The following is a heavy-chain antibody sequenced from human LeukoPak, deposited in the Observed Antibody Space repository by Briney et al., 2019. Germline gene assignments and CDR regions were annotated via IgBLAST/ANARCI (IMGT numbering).Heavy chain of an antibody. D-gene: IGHD3-9*01. Sequence: ASVKLSCKVSGYTLTELSMHWVRQAPGKGLEWMGGFDPEDGETIYTQKFQGRVTMTEDTSTDTAYMELSSLRSEDTAVYYCATGPSYDILRDYYYYYGMDVWGQGTTVTVSS. CDR2: FDPEDGET. CDR1: GYTLTELS. CDR3: ATGPSYDILRDYYYYYGMDV. V-gene: IGHV1-24*01. J-gene: IGHJ6*02.